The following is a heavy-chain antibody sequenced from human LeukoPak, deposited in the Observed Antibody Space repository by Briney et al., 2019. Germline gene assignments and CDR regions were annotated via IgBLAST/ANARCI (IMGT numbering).Heavy chain of an antibody. CDR3: TREWERPGGLY. J-gene: IGHJ4*02. D-gene: IGHD1-26*01. CDR2: IKSKTDGGTT. CDR1: GFTFSNAW. Sequence: RGSLRLSSAASGFTFSNAWMCWVRAAPGEGLEWVGRIKSKTDGGTTDYAAPVKGRFTISRDDSKNTLYLQMNSLKTEDTAVYYCTREWERPGGLYWGQGTLVTVSS. V-gene: IGHV3-15*01.